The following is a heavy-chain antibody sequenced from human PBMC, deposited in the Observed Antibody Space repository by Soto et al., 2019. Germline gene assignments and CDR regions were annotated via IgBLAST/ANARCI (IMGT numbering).Heavy chain of an antibody. V-gene: IGHV1-69*01. CDR1: GGTFSSYA. D-gene: IGHD2-2*01. CDR2: IIPIPGTA. Sequence: QVQLVQSGAEVQKPGSSVKVSCKASGGTFSSYAISWVRQAPGQGLEWMGGIIPIPGTANYAQKFQGRVTITADESTSTAYMALSSLRSEDTAVYYCARSQGSSTSLEIYYYYYYGMDVWGQGTTVTVSS. J-gene: IGHJ6*02. CDR3: ARSQGSSTSLEIYYYYYYGMDV.